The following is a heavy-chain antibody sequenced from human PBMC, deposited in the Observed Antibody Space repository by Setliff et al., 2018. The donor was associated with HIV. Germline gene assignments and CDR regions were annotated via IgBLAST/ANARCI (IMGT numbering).Heavy chain of an antibody. CDR2: IHTSGST. Sequence: SETLSLTCTVSGGSMNENHWSWIQQSPGQGLEWIAYIHTSGSTYFNPSFVSRVTISIDSSEYQFSLKLRSLTAADTAVYFCARTGYAFDLWGPGTMVTFSS. CDR1: GGSMNENH. CDR3: ARTGYAFDL. J-gene: IGHJ3*01. V-gene: IGHV4-4*08.